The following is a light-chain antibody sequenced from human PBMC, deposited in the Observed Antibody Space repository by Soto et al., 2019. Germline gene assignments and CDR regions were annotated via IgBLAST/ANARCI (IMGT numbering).Light chain of an antibody. CDR3: QQYGSSGT. Sequence: EIVLTQSPGTLSLSPGERATLSCRASQSVSSSYLAWYQQKPGQAPRLLIYGASSRATGIPDRFSGSGSGTDFTLTISRLEPEDLALYYCQQYGSSGTFGQGTKLEIK. J-gene: IGKJ2*01. CDR1: QSVSSSY. V-gene: IGKV3-20*01. CDR2: GAS.